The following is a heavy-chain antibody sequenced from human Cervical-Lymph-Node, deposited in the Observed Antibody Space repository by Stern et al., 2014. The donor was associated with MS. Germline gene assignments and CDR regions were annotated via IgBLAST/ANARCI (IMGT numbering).Heavy chain of an antibody. CDR2: IYHSGAS. CDR3: ARERQQYCNSEGCSYWYFDL. D-gene: IGHD2/OR15-2a*01. Sequence: QLQLQESGPGLVKPSGTLSLTCAVSGGSVSSTNWWSWVRQSPGKGLEWIGNIYHSGASNYRPSLRIRVPIPLATSKNHLSLHLTSVTAADTAVYYCARERQQYCNSEGCSYWYFDLWGRGTLVTVSS. CDR1: GGSVSSTNW. V-gene: IGHV4-4*02. J-gene: IGHJ2*01.